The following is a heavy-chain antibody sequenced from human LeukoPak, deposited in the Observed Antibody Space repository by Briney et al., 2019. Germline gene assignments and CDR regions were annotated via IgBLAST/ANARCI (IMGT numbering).Heavy chain of an antibody. CDR3: ARDLLNEGNHLDY. CDR2: IYYSGST. V-gene: IGHV4-30-4*01. Sequence: SETLSLTCTVSGGSISSGDYYWSWIRQPPGKGLEWIGYIYYSGSTYYNPSLKSRVTISVDTSKHQFSLKLSSVTAADTPVYYCARDLLNEGNHLDYWRQATLVTVSS. D-gene: IGHD4-23*01. CDR1: GGSISSGDYY. J-gene: IGHJ4*02.